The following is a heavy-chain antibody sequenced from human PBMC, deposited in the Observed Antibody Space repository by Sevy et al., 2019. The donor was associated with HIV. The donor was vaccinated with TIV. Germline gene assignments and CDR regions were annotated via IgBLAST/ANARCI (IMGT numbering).Heavy chain of an antibody. V-gene: IGHV1-46*03. Sequence: ASVKVSCKASGYTFTSYYMHWVRQAPGQGLEWMGIINPSGGSTSYAQKFQGRVTMTRDTYTSTVYMELSSLRSEDTAVYYCARAYSGYDTDYYGMDVWGQGTTVTVSS. CDR3: ARAYSGYDTDYYGMDV. CDR2: INPSGGST. D-gene: IGHD5-12*01. CDR1: GYTFTSYY. J-gene: IGHJ6*02.